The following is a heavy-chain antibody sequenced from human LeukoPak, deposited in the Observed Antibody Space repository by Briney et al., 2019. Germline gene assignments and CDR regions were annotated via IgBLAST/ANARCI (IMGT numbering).Heavy chain of an antibody. CDR2: MNPNSGNT. CDR1: GYTFTSYD. Sequence: ASVKVSCKASGYTFTSYDINWVRQATGQGLECMGWMNPNSGNTGYAQRFQGRVTMTRNTSISTAYMELSSLRSEDTAVYYCARDSGQQLVLLDYWGQGTLVTVSS. D-gene: IGHD6-13*01. J-gene: IGHJ4*02. CDR3: ARDSGQQLVLLDY. V-gene: IGHV1-8*01.